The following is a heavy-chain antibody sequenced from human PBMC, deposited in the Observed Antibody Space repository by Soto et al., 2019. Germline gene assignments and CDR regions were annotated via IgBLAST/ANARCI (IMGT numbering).Heavy chain of an antibody. Sequence: SETLSLTCAVSGYSIASGYYWAWIRQSPGKGLEWIGSIYHAGSVYYNPSLNSRVAVSLDTSKNHFSLKLTSVTAADTAVYYFARTFDYYGMDVWGQGTTVTVSS. V-gene: IGHV4-38-2*01. CDR1: GYSIASGYY. CDR2: IYHAGSV. J-gene: IGHJ6*02. CDR3: ARTFDYYGMDV.